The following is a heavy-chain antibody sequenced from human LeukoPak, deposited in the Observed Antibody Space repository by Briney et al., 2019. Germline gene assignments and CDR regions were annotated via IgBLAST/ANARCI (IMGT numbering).Heavy chain of an antibody. D-gene: IGHD3-10*01. CDR1: GFTFSSYW. Sequence: PGGSLRLSCAASGFTFSSYWMHWVRQAPGKGLVWVSRINSDGSSTSYADFVKGRFTISRDNAKNTLYLQMNSLRAEDTAVYYCARDTYRNYYGSGSYYNNWFDPWGQGTLVTVSS. CDR2: INSDGSST. CDR3: ARDTYRNYYGSGSYYNNWFDP. J-gene: IGHJ5*02. V-gene: IGHV3-74*01.